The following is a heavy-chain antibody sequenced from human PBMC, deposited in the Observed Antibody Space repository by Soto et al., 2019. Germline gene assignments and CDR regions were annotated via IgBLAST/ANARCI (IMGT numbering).Heavy chain of an antibody. CDR2: INTYKGNI. J-gene: IGHJ4*02. Sequence: GASVKVSCKASGYTFISYGITRVRQAPGQGLEWMGWINTYKGNINYAQKLQGRVTMTTDTSTSTAYMELRSLRSDDTAVYYCARVPDDSSAHRHFAYWGQGSLVTVSS. V-gene: IGHV1-18*01. D-gene: IGHD3-22*01. CDR3: ARVPDDSSAHRHFAY. CDR1: GYTFISYG.